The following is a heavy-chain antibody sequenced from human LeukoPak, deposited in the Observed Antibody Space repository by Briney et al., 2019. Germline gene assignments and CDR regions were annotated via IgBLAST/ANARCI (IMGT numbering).Heavy chain of an antibody. CDR2: ISAYNGNT. CDR1: GYTFTSYG. V-gene: IGHV1-18*01. D-gene: IGHD3-9*01. CDR3: ARGGDYDILTGYYNPNAFDI. J-gene: IGHJ3*02. Sequence: ASAKVSCKASGYTFTSYGISWVRQAPGQGLEWMGWISAYNGNTNYAQKLQGRVTMTTDTSTSTAYMELRSLRSDDTAVYYCARGGDYDILTGYYNPNAFDIWGQGTMVTVSS.